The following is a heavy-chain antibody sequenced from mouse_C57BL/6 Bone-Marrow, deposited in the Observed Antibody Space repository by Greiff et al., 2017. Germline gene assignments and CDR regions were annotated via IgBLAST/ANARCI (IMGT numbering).Heavy chain of an antibody. CDR2: IRNKANNHAT. CDR3: TRLHGSTYYFDY. D-gene: IGHD2-2*01. CDR1: GFTFSDAW. V-gene: IGHV6-6*01. J-gene: IGHJ2*01. Sequence: EVQRVESGGGLVQPGGSMKLSCAASGFTFSDAWMDWVRQSPEKGLEWVAEIRNKANNHATYYAESVKGRFTISRDDSKSSVYLQMNSLRAEDTGIYYCTRLHGSTYYFDYWGQGTTLTVSS.